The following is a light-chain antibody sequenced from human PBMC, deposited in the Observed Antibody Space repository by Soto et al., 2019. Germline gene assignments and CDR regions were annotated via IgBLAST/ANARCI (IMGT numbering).Light chain of an antibody. V-gene: IGKV1-33*01. CDR2: DAS. J-gene: IGKJ4*01. CDR3: QQYDNLPIT. Sequence: DIQMTQSPSSLSASVGDRVTITCQASQDISNYLNWYQQKPGKAPKPLIYDASNLETGVPSRFSGSGSGTDFTITISSLQPEDIATYYCQQYDNLPITFGAGTKVEIK. CDR1: QDISNY.